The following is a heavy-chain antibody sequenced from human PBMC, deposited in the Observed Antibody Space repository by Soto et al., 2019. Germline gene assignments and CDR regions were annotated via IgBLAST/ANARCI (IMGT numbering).Heavy chain of an antibody. CDR3: ARGLPYYYDSSGYYLYYFDY. CDR1: GGSISSYY. V-gene: IGHV4-59*01. J-gene: IGHJ4*02. CDR2: IYYSGST. D-gene: IGHD3-22*01. Sequence: PSETLSLTCTVSGGSISSYYWSWIRQPPGKRLEWIGYIYYSGSTNYNPSLKSRVTISVDTSKNQFSLKLSSVTAADTAVYYCARGLPYYYDSSGYYLYYFDYWGQGTLVTVSS.